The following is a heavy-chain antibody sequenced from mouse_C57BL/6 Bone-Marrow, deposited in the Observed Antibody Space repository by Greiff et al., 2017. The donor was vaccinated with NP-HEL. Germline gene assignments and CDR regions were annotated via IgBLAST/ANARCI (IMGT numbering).Heavy chain of an antibody. CDR2: IDPENGDT. D-gene: IGHD1-1*01. CDR1: GFNIKDDY. J-gene: IGHJ4*01. CDR3: TTGGSSPYAMDY. V-gene: IGHV14-4*01. Sequence: VHVKQSGAELVRPGASVKLSCTVSGFNIKDDYMHWVKQRPEQGLEWIGWIDPENGDTEYASKFQGKATITADTSSNTAYLQLSSLTSEDTAVYYRTTGGSSPYAMDYWGQGTSVTVSS.